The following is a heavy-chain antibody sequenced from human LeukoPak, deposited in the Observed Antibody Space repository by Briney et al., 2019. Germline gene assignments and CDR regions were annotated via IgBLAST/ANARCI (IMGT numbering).Heavy chain of an antibody. CDR2: IYYSGST. V-gene: IGHV4-59*01. CDR3: ARSSGYSYEFDY. D-gene: IGHD5-18*01. Sequence: TSETLSLTCTVSGGSIRSYYWSWIRQPPGKGLEWIGYIYYSGSTNYNPSLKSRVTISVDTSKNQFSLKLSSVTAADTAVYYCARSSGYSYEFDYWGQGTLVTVSS. CDR1: GGSIRSYY. J-gene: IGHJ4*02.